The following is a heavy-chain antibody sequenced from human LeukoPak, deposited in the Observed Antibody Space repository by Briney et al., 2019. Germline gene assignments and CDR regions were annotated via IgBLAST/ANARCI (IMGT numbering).Heavy chain of an antibody. CDR2: INHSGST. V-gene: IGHV4-34*01. Sequence: SETLSLTCAVYGWSFSGYYWGWIRQPPGKGLEWIGEINHSGSTNYNPSLKSRVTISVDTSKNQFSLKLSSVTAADTAVYSCARGGGTVNPLDYWGQGTLVTVSS. J-gene: IGHJ4*02. CDR3: ARGGGTVNPLDY. CDR1: GWSFSGYY. D-gene: IGHD4-17*01.